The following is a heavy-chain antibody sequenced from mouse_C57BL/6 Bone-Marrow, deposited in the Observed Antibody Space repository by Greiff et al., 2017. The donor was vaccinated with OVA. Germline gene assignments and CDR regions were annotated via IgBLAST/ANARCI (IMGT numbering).Heavy chain of an antibody. CDR3: ASSYRYFEVDC. Sequence: VQLQQSGAELVKPGASVTMSCKASGYTFTSYWITWVKQRPGQGLEWIGDIYPGSGSTNYNEKFKSKATLTVDTSSSTAYMQLSSLTSEDSAVYYCASSYRYFEVDCWGQGTTLTVSS. CDR1: GYTFTSYW. V-gene: IGHV1-55*01. CDR2: IYPGSGST. J-gene: IGHJ2*01. D-gene: IGHD2-12*01.